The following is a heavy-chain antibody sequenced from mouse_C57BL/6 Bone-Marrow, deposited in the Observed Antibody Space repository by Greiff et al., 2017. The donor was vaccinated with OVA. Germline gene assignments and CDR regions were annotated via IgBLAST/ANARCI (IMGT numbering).Heavy chain of an antibody. CDR1: GFTFSSYA. Sequence: EVKVVESGGGLVKPGGSLKLSCAASGFTFSSYAMSWVRQTPEKRLEWVATISDGGSYTYYPDNVKGRFTISRDNAKNNLCLQMSHLKSEDTAMYYCARAGQLSLFAYWGQGTLVTVSA. CDR3: ARAGQLSLFAY. V-gene: IGHV5-4*03. J-gene: IGHJ3*01. D-gene: IGHD3-2*01. CDR2: ISDGGSYT.